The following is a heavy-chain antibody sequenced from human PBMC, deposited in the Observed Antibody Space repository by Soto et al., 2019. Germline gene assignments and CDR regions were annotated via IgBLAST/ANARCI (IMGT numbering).Heavy chain of an antibody. CDR2: ISAYNGNT. V-gene: IGHV1-18*01. J-gene: IGHJ4*02. CDR1: GYTFTSYG. Sequence: QVQLVQSGAEVKKPGASVKVSCKASGYTFTSYGISWVRQAPGQGLEWMGWISAYNGNTNYAQKLQGRVTMTTDTSTSTAYMELSSLRSGDTAVYYCARVSYHDGVGELRQHWGQGTLVTVSS. D-gene: IGHD1-26*01. CDR3: ARVSYHDGVGELRQH.